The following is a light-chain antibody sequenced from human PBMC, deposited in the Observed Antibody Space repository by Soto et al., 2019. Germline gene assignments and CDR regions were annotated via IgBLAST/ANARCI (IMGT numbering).Light chain of an antibody. J-gene: IGLJ3*02. CDR2: EGS. V-gene: IGLV2-23*01. Sequence: QSALTQPASVSGSPGQSITISCTGTSSDVGSYKFVSWYQQHPGKAPKLMIYEGSKRPSGVSNRFSGSKAGNTASLTISGLQAEDEADYYCCSYAGESAWVFGGGTKLTVL. CDR1: SSDVGSYKF. CDR3: CSYAGESAWV.